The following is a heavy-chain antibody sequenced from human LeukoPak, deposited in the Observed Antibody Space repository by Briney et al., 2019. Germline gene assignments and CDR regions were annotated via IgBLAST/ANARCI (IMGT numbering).Heavy chain of an antibody. CDR3: ARTGSYDYSPYFDY. D-gene: IGHD1-26*01. V-gene: IGHV3-30*03. CDR1: GFTFSNFW. CDR2: ISYDGSNK. Sequence: GESLRLSCTASGFTFSNFWMGWVRQAPGKGLEWVAVISYDGSNKYYADSVKGRFTISRDNSKNTLYLQMNSLRAEDTAVYYCARTGSYDYSPYFDYWGQGTLVTVSS. J-gene: IGHJ4*01.